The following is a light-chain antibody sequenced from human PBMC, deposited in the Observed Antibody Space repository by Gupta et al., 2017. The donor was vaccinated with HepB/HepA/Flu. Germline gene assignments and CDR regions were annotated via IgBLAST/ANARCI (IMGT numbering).Light chain of an antibody. CDR2: AAS. Sequence: DIQMTQSPSSLSASVGDRVTITCRASQGIGNYLAWFQQKPGAAPKSLIYAASSLQSGVPSKFSGSVSATDFTLTISNLQPEDFATYYCQQYHSYPLTFGQGHDWRLN. J-gene: IGKJ5*01. CDR1: QGIGNY. CDR3: QQYHSYPLT. V-gene: IGKV1-16*02.